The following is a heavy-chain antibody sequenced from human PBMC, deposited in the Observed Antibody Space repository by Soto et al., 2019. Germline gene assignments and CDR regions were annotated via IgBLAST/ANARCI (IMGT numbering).Heavy chain of an antibody. V-gene: IGHV4-61*01. Sequence: SGTLSVTCPVYGGSVGRGRSYWFWSWQPPGKGLEWIGYIYYSGSTNYNPSLKSRVTISVDTSKNQFSLKLSSVTAADTAVYYGAFFLRARFVNWFYPRGQ. CDR2: IYYSGST. J-gene: IGHJ5*02. CDR3: AFFLRARFVNWFYP. CDR1: GGSVGRGRSY. D-gene: IGHD3-16*01.